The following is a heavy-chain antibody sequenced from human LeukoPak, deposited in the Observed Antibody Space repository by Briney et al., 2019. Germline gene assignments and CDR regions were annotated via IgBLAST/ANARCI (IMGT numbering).Heavy chain of an antibody. D-gene: IGHD4/OR15-4a*01. CDR1: GFNFNSYT. V-gene: IGHV3-21*06. J-gene: IGHJ5*02. CDR3: TKVGQPNTNWFDP. Sequence: GGSLRLSCAASGFNFNSYTMNWVRQAPGKGLEWVSSMSDDGNDILYADSVKGRFTISRDDAKNSLILRMTSLRVDDTAIYYCTKVGQPNTNWFDPWGQGTLGTVSS. CDR2: MSDDGNDI.